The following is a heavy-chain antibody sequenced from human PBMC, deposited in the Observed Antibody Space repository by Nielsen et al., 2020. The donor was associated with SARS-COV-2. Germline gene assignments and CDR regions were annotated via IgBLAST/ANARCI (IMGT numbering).Heavy chain of an antibody. CDR2: INAGNGNT. Sequence: WVGQAPGQGLEWMGWINAGNGNTKYSQKFQGRVTITRDTSASTAYMELSSLRSEDTAVYYCARVLGITFGGVISGPFDYWGQGTLVTVSS. J-gene: IGHJ4*02. D-gene: IGHD3-16*02. CDR3: ARVLGITFGGVISGPFDY. V-gene: IGHV1-3*01.